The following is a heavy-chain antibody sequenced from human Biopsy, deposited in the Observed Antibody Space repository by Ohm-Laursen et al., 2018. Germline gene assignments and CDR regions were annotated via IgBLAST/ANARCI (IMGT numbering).Heavy chain of an antibody. D-gene: IGHD1-26*01. CDR3: ARGTGRYYVYGAFDI. CDR2: IYTSGSP. Sequence: SDTLSLTCTVSGDSINNYYWSWIRQPAGKGLEGIGRIYTSGSPNYNLSLESRVTMSVDTSKNQFSLNLRSVTAADTAVYYCARGTGRYYVYGAFDIWGQGTVVTVSS. CDR1: GDSINNYY. J-gene: IGHJ3*02. V-gene: IGHV4-4*07.